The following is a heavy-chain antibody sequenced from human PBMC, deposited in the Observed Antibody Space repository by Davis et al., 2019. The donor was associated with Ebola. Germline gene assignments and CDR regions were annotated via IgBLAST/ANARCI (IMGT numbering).Heavy chain of an antibody. D-gene: IGHD2-15*01. CDR2: IYSSGST. CDR1: GGSVSGGSYY. V-gene: IGHV4-61*01. Sequence: PSETLSLTCTVSGGSVSGGSYYWTWIRQPPGKGLEWIGYIYSSGSTNYNPSLKSRVTISVDTSENQFSLKLSSVTAADTAVYYCASRTAPCSGGSCFLYWGQGTLVTVSS. J-gene: IGHJ4*02. CDR3: ASRTAPCSGGSCFLY.